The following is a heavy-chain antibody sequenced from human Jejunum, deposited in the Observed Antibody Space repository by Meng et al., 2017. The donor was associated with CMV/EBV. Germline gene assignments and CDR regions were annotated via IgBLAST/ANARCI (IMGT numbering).Heavy chain of an antibody. Sequence: TCVVHGVSFSGYYWSWIRQPPGKGLEWIGEISHSGITKYNPSLKSRVTISGDVSKNQFSLKLTSVTAADTAVYYCAKGGAYNRDYWGQGTLVTVSS. V-gene: IGHV4-34*01. CDR3: AKGGAYNRDY. D-gene: IGHD3-10*01. J-gene: IGHJ4*02. CDR2: ISHSGIT. CDR1: GVSFSGYY.